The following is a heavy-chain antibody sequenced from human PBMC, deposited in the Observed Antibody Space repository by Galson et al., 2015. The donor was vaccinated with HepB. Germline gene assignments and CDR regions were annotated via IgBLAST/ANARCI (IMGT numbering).Heavy chain of an antibody. V-gene: IGHV1-18*01. CDR2: ISAYNGNT. CDR3: ARAGLLWFGDLPSRVMDV. Sequence: SVKVSCKASGYTFSRYAVNWVRQAPGQGLEWMGWISAYNGNTNYAQKLQGRVTMTTDTSTSTAYMELRSLRSDDTAVYYCARAGLLWFGDLPSRVMDVWGQGTTVTVSS. D-gene: IGHD3-10*01. J-gene: IGHJ6*02. CDR1: GYTFSRYA.